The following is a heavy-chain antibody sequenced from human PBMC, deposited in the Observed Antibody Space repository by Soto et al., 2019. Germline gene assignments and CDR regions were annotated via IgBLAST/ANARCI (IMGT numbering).Heavy chain of an antibody. CDR1: GGSSSSGNYY. D-gene: IGHD1-20*01. Sequence: QVQLQESGPGLVKPSQTLSLTCTVSGGSSSSGNYYWSWIRQPPGQGLEWIGYIFYSGSTYYNPSLKNRVTISLDTSEDQFFLILSSATAADTAVYYCASEHHITKTTPIYYYYAMDVWGQGTTVTVSS. CDR3: ASEHHITKTTPIYYYYAMDV. CDR2: IFYSGST. V-gene: IGHV4-30-4*01. J-gene: IGHJ6*02.